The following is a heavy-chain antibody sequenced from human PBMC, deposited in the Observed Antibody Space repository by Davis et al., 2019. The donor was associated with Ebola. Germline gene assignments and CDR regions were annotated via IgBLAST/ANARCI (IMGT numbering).Heavy chain of an antibody. V-gene: IGHV3-21*01. CDR3: ARDQANMVQGVIITFDY. CDR2: ISSSSSYI. CDR1: GFTFSSYS. D-gene: IGHD3-10*01. Sequence: GGSLRLSCAASGFTFSSYSMNWVRQAPGKGLEWVSSISSSSSYIYYADSVKGRFTISRDNAKNSLYLQMNSLRAEDTAVYYCARDQANMVQGVIITFDYWGQGTLVTVSS. J-gene: IGHJ4*02.